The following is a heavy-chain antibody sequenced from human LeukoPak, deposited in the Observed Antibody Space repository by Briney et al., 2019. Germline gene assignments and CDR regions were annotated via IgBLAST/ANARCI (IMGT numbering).Heavy chain of an antibody. CDR2: ISKSSSTI. D-gene: IGHD6-19*01. Sequence: GGSLRLSCAASGFTFSSYSMNWVRRAPGKGLEWVSYISKSSSTIYYADSVEGRFTVSRDNAKNSLYLQMNSLRAEDTAVYYCTRVLYSSAWYGDHYWGQGTLVTVSS. CDR3: TRVLYSSAWYGDHY. V-gene: IGHV3-48*01. J-gene: IGHJ4*02. CDR1: GFTFSSYS.